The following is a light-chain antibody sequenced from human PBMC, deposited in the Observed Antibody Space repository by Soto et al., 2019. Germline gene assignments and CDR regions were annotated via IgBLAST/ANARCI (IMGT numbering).Light chain of an antibody. CDR1: QSVSSSY. V-gene: IGKV3-20*01. J-gene: IGKJ2*01. Sequence: EIVLTQSPGTLSLSPGDRATLSCRASQSVSSSYLAWYQQKPGQAPRLLIYGASSRATGIPDRFSGSGSGTDFNLTISRLEPEDFAVYYCQPHVRAPRMYTFGQGTMLEIK. CDR2: GAS. CDR3: QPHVRAPRMYT.